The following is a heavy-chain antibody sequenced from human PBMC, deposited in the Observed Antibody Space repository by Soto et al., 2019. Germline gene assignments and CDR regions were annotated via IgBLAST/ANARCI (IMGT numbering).Heavy chain of an antibody. V-gene: IGHV1-69*13. CDR1: GGTFSSYA. J-gene: IGHJ6*02. Sequence: SVKVSCTASGGTFSSYAISWVRQAPGQGLEWMGGIIPIFGTANYAQKFQGRVTITADESTSTAYMELSSLRSEDTAVYYCARDLLGYCSSTSCYGGRTTTYYYYYGMDVWGQGTTVTVSS. D-gene: IGHD2-2*01. CDR2: IIPIFGTA. CDR3: ARDLLGYCSSTSCYGGRTTTYYYYYGMDV.